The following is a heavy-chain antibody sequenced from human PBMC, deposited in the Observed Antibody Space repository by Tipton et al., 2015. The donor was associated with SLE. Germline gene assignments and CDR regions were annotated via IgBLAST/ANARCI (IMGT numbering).Heavy chain of an antibody. Sequence: SLTCIVSGGSISDSHYYGGWIRQSPGQGLEWLGNVFYSGTTYYNPSLKSRISISVDTSKNQFSLNLSSVTAADTAVYYCTGEWQQVGGVAYWGLGALVTVPS. V-gene: IGHV4-39*07. CDR2: VFYSGTT. CDR1: GGSISDSHYY. J-gene: IGHJ4*02. D-gene: IGHD3-16*01. CDR3: TGEWQQVGGVAY.